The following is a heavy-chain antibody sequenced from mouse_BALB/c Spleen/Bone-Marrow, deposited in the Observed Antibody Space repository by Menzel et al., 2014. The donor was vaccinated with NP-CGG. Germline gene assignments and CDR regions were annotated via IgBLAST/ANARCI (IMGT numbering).Heavy chain of an antibody. CDR1: GHTFTDYW. V-gene: IGHV1-69*01. Sequence: QVQLQQSGAELVMPGASVKMSCKASGHTFTDYWMHWVKQRPGQGLEWIGAIDTSDSYTSYNQKFKGKATLTVDESSSTAYMQLSSLTSEDSAVYYCARSDYRYDPFAYCGQAALVAVSA. J-gene: IGHJ3*01. CDR3: ARSDYRYDPFAY. CDR2: IDTSDSYT. D-gene: IGHD2-14*01.